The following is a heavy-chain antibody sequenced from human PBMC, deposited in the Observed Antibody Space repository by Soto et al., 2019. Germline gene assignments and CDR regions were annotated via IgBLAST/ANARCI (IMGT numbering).Heavy chain of an antibody. D-gene: IGHD3-10*01. V-gene: IGHV1-69*01. CDR2: IIPIFGTA. Sequence: QVQLVQSGAEVKKPGSSVKVSCKASGGTFSSYAISWVRQAPGQGLEWMGGIIPIFGTANYAQKFQGRVTITADESTSTAYMELSSLRSEDTAVYYCARERTSGSYISYYYGMDVWGQGTTVTVSS. CDR1: GGTFSSYA. J-gene: IGHJ6*02. CDR3: ARERTSGSYISYYYGMDV.